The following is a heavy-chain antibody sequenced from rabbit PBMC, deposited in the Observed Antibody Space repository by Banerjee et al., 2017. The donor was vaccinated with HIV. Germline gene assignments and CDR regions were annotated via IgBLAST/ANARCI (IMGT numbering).Heavy chain of an antibody. CDR3: ARDFGYFNL. Sequence: QSLEESGGDLVKPGASLTLTCTASGFSFSTRYYMCWVRQAPGKGLEWIACIDTGISGSTYYASWAKGRFTISKTSSTTVTLQMTSLTAADTATYFCARDFGYFNLWCQGTLVTVS. CDR2: IDTGISGST. J-gene: IGHJ4*01. CDR1: GFSFSTRYY. V-gene: IGHV1S40*01.